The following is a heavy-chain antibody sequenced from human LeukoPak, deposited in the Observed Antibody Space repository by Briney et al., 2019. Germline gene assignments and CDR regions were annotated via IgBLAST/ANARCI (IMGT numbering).Heavy chain of an antibody. CDR3: AKDRVVIPH. J-gene: IGHJ4*02. Sequence: PGGSLRLSCAASGFTFSSYAMRWVRQVPGKGLEWVSAIGTGGSTYYADSVKGRFTISRDNSKNTLYLQMNSLRAEDTAVYYCAKDRVVIPHWGQGTLVIVSS. CDR1: GFTFSSYA. D-gene: IGHD3-22*01. CDR2: IGTGGST. V-gene: IGHV3-23*01.